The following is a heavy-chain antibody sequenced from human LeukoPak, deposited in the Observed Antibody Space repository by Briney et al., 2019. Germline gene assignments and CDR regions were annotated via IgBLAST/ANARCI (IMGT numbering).Heavy chain of an antibody. Sequence: SETLSLTCTVSGGSISNSFWSWIRQSPGKGLEWIAYIYYTGNTKYNPSLKSRVTISVDTSKNQFSLRESSVTAEDTAVYYCARDSGSSPTFDYWGQGILVTVSS. CDR3: ARDSGSSPTFDY. D-gene: IGHD1-26*01. J-gene: IGHJ4*02. CDR1: GGSISNSF. CDR2: IYYTGNT. V-gene: IGHV4-59*01.